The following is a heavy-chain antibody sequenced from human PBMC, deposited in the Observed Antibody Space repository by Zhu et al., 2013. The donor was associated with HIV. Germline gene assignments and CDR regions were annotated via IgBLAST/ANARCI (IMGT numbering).Heavy chain of an antibody. D-gene: IGHD6-6*01. CDR3: ANYRSSEQHNWFDP. Sequence: QVQLVQSGAEVKKPGASVKVSCKASGYPFSGFYMHWVRQAPGQGLEWMGWINPNSGGTNYAQKFQGRVTMTRDTSISTAYMELSSLRSDDTAVYYCANYRSSEQHNWFDPWGQGTLVTVSS. J-gene: IGHJ5*02. CDR2: INPNSGGT. CDR1: GYPFSGFY. V-gene: IGHV1-2*02.